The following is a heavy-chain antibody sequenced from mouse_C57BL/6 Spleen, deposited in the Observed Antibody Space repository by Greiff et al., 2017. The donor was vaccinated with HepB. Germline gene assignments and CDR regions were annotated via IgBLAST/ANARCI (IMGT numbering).Heavy chain of an antibody. D-gene: IGHD1-1*01. CDR1: GYTFTSYW. CDR3: ARYYGSSWYYFDY. J-gene: IGHJ2*01. V-gene: IGHV1-52*01. CDR2: IDPSDSET. Sequence: QVQLQQPGAELMRPGSSVKLSCKASGYTFTSYWMHWVKQRPIQGLEWIGNIDPSDSETHYNQKFKDKATLTVDKSSSTAYMQLSSLTSEDSAVYYCARYYGSSWYYFDYWGQGTTLTVSS.